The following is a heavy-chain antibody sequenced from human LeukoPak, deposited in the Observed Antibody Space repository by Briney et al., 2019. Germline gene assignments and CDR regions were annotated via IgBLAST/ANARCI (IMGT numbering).Heavy chain of an antibody. CDR1: GFTFSSFG. D-gene: IGHD6-19*01. V-gene: IGHV3-48*01. Sequence: GGSLRLSCAASGFTFSSFGMNWVRRAPGKGLEWVSYISSSSSTIYYADSVKGRFTISRDNAKNSLYLQMNSLRAEDTAVYYCARDQDSSGWPYYFDYWGQGTLVTVSS. J-gene: IGHJ4*02. CDR2: ISSSSSTI. CDR3: ARDQDSSGWPYYFDY.